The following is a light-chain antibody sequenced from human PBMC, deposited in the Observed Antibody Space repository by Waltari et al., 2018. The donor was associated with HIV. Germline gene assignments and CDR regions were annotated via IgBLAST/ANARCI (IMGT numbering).Light chain of an antibody. V-gene: IGLV2-14*01. J-gene: IGLJ2*01. CDR1: SSVVGGYNY. CDR2: EVT. CDR3: NSYTSSSTLGV. Sequence: QSALTQPASVSGSPGPSLHISCPGTSSVVGGYNYVSWFHQHPGKAPKLMIYEVTNRPSGVSSRCSGSKSGNTASRTIAGLQAEDEAAYYCNSYTSSSTLGVFGGGTKLTVL.